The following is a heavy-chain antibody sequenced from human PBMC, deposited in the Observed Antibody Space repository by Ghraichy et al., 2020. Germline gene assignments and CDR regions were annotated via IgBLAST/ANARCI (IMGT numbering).Heavy chain of an antibody. Sequence: GGSLRLSCAASGFTFSSYAMSWVRQAPGKGLEWVSAISGSGGSTYYADSVKGWFTISRDNSKNTLYLQMNSLRAEDTAVYYCAKDKVATIQYNWFDPWGQGTLVTVSS. V-gene: IGHV3-23*01. CDR1: GFTFSSYA. J-gene: IGHJ5*02. CDR3: AKDKVATIQYNWFDP. CDR2: ISGSGGST. D-gene: IGHD5-12*01.